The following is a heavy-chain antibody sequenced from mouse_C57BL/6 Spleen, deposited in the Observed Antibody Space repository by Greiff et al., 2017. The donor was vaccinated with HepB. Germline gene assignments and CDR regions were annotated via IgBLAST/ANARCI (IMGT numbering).Heavy chain of an antibody. V-gene: IGHV1-18*01. D-gene: IGHD2-4*01. CDR1: GYTFTDYN. J-gene: IGHJ4*01. CDR3: ARRLRRRDYAMDY. Sequence: VQLQQSGPELVKPGASVKIPCKASGYTFTDYNMDWVKQSHGKSLEWIGDINPNNGGTIYNQKFKGKATLTVDKSSSTAYMELRSLTSEDTAVYYCARRLRRRDYAMDYWGQGTSVTVSS. CDR2: INPNNGGT.